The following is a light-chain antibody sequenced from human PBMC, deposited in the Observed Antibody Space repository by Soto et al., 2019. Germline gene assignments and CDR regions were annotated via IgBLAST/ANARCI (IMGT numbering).Light chain of an antibody. Sequence: QSVLTQPPSASGTPGQRVTISCSGSSSNIGSNTVHWYQQLPGTAPKLLIYSNIQRPSGVPDRFSGSKSGTSASLAISGLQSEDEADYYCASWDDSLIGYVFGTGTKLTVL. CDR2: SNI. CDR3: ASWDDSLIGYV. V-gene: IGLV1-44*01. CDR1: SSNIGSNT. J-gene: IGLJ1*01.